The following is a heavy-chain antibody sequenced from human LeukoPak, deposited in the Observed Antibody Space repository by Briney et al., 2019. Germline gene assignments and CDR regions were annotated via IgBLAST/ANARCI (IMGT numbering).Heavy chain of an antibody. CDR3: ARGGHSSSWDYYYYMDV. CDR2: INPNSGGT. CDR1: GYTFTGYY. Sequence: ASVKVSCKASGYTFTGYYMHWVRQAPGQGLEWMGWINPNSGGTNYAQKFQGRVTMTRDTSISTAYMELSRLRSDDTAVYYCARGGHSSSWDYYYYMDVWGKGTTVTISS. J-gene: IGHJ6*03. D-gene: IGHD6-13*01. V-gene: IGHV1-2*02.